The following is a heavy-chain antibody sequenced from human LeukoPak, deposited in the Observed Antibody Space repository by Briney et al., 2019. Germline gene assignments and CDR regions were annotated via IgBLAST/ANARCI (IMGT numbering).Heavy chain of an antibody. Sequence: GGSLRLSCAASGFTCSSYGMHWVRQAPGKGLEWVSFIRYDGSDKYYADSVKGRFTISRDNSKNTLYLQMNSLRAEDTAVYYCAKDDSVVAATYFDYWGQGTLVTVSS. CDR2: IRYDGSDK. D-gene: IGHD2-15*01. CDR3: AKDDSVVAATYFDY. CDR1: GFTCSSYG. V-gene: IGHV3-30*02. J-gene: IGHJ4*02.